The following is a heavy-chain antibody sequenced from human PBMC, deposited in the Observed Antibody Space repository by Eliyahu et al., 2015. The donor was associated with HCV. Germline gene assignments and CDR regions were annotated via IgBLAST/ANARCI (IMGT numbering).Heavy chain of an antibody. CDR2: MTXXGRX. V-gene: IGHV1-46*01. CDR3: ARDRRGYDNSAYFYDY. CDR1: GYTLSNYY. J-gene: IGHJ4*02. Sequence: VRLVQSGAEVKKPGASVSVSCETSGYTLSNYYMPWVRQAPGQGLEWMGIMTXXGRXNLXXXXQGRFTMTRDTSTSTXYMRLNSLTSADTAVYFCARDRRGYDNSAYFYDYWGQGTLVTVSS. D-gene: IGHD3-22*01.